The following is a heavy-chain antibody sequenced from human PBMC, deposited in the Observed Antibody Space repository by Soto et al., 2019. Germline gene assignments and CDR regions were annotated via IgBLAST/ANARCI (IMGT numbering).Heavy chain of an antibody. CDR2: IIHIIGVT. V-gene: IGHV1-69*17. CDR3: ARESLGAKGADH. J-gene: IGHJ4*02. D-gene: IGHD3-16*01. Sequence: QVQLVQSGAEVKRPGSSVKVSCESSGDTFNSYVISWVRQAPGQGLEWMGGIIHIIGVTHYAQKFQGRVTISALSSTGTAYMELTNLGLEDTALYYCARESLGAKGADHWGQGNLVTVSS. CDR1: GDTFNSYV.